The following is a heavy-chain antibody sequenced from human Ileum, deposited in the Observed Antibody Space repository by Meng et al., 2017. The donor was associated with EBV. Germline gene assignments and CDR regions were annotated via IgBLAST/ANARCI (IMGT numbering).Heavy chain of an antibody. CDR1: GGSINSYT. V-gene: IGHV4-59*08. J-gene: IGHJ4*02. Sequence: EPGPALVKPSETLSLPCTVSGGSINSYTWSWIRQPPGKGLEWIGYIYYSGSTNYNPSLKSRVTISVDTSKNQFSLNLSSVTAADTAVYYCARGGWSLDYWGQGTLVTVSS. D-gene: IGHD2-15*01. CDR3: ARGGWSLDY. CDR2: IYYSGST.